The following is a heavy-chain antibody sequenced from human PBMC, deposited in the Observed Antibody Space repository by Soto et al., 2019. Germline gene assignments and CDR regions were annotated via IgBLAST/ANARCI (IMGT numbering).Heavy chain of an antibody. J-gene: IGHJ6*03. CDR3: AKLYSYGPYYYYYMDV. CDR2: ISGSGGST. CDR1: GFTFSSYA. V-gene: IGHV3-23*01. D-gene: IGHD5-18*01. Sequence: PGGSLRLSCAASGFTFSSYAMSWVRQAPGKGLEWVSAISGSGGSTYYADSVKGRFTISRDNSKNTLYLQMNSLRAEDTAVYYCAKLYSYGPYYYYYMDVWGKGTTVTVSS.